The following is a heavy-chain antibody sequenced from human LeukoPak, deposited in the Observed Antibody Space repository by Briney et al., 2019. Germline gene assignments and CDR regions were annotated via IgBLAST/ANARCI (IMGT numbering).Heavy chain of an antibody. Sequence: ASVKVSCKASGYTFTNYGITWVRQAPGQGLEWMGWINTYNGNTNYAQSLQGRVTMTTDTSTSTAYMDLRSLRSEDTAVYYCVTERSGIDAFDIWGQGTMVTVAS. CDR3: VTERSGIDAFDI. V-gene: IGHV1-18*01. J-gene: IGHJ3*02. D-gene: IGHD3-10*01. CDR2: INTYNGNT. CDR1: GYTFTNYG.